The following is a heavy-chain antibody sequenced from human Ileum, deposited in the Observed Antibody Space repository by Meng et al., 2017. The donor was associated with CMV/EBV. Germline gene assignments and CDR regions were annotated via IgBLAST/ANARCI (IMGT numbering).Heavy chain of an antibody. CDR1: GFTFSSYC. V-gene: IGHV3-74*01. D-gene: IGHD2-21*02. Sequence: SCAASGFTFSSYCLHWVRQAPGKGLVWVSRSSGYGSDYADSVKGRFTISRDIAKNTLYLQMNSLRAEDTAVYYCASGDYNSLYYFDFWGQGTLVTVSS. J-gene: IGHJ4*02. CDR3: ASGDYNSLYYFDF. CDR2: SSGYGSD.